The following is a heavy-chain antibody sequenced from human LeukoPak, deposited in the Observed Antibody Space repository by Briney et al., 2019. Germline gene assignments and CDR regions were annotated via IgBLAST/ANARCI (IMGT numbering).Heavy chain of an antibody. CDR2: ISGSGGST. D-gene: IGHD2-2*01. Sequence: GGSLRLSCAASGFTFSSYAMSWVRQAPGKGLEWVSAISGSGGSTYYADSVKGRFTISRGNSKNTLYLQMNSLRAEDTAVYYCAKPPRLGYCSSTSCYLDYWGQGTLVTVFS. V-gene: IGHV3-23*01. CDR3: AKPPRLGYCSSTSCYLDY. CDR1: GFTFSSYA. J-gene: IGHJ4*02.